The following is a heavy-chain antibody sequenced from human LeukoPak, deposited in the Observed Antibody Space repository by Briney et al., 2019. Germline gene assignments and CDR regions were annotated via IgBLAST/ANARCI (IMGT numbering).Heavy chain of an antibody. CDR2: ISYDGSNK. CDR3: ARYTAMVSDY. Sequence: GGSLRLSCAASGFTFSSYAMHWVRQAPGKGLEWVAVISYDGSNKYYADSVKGRFTISRDNSKNTLYLQMNSLRAEDTAVYYCARYTAMVSDYWGQGTLVTVSS. J-gene: IGHJ4*02. D-gene: IGHD5-18*01. CDR1: GFTFSSYA. V-gene: IGHV3-30-3*01.